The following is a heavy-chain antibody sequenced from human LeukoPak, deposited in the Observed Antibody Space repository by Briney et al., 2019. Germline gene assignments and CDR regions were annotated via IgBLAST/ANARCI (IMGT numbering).Heavy chain of an antibody. J-gene: IGHJ6*03. CDR1: GGSISSYY. CDR3: ARERSSWGYYYYYYMDV. D-gene: IGHD6-13*01. V-gene: IGHV4-4*07. Sequence: SGTLSLTCTVSGGSISSYYWSWIRQPAGKGLEWIGRIYTSGSTNYNPSLKSRVTMSVDTSKNQFSLKLSSVTAADTAVYYCARERSSWGYYYYYYMDVWGKGTTVTVSS. CDR2: IYTSGST.